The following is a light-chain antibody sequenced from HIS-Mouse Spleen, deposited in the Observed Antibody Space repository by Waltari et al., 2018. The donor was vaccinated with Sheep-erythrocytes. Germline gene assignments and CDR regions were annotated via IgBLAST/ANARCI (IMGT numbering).Light chain of an antibody. J-gene: IGKJ2*01. V-gene: IGKV1-39*01. CDR1: QSISSY. CDR2: AAS. CDR3: QQSYSTPYT. Sequence: DMQMTHSPSSRSAAVVEGVTITGRANQSISSYFNWYQQKPGKAPKLLIYAASSLQSGVPSRFSGSESGTDFTLTISSLQPEDFATYYCQQSYSTPYTFGQGTKLEIK.